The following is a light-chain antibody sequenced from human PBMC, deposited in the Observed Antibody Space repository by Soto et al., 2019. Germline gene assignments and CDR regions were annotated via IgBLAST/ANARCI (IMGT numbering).Light chain of an antibody. Sequence: IVLTQSPATLSLSPGERATLSCTASQHVTTTYIVWYQQKFGQAPRLLIYGASTRSMGTPDRFTGGGFGTDFTLTISRVEPEDFAVYYCQQYDSSFTFGGGTKVEMK. CDR1: QHVTTTY. J-gene: IGKJ4*01. V-gene: IGKV3-20*01. CDR2: GAS. CDR3: QQYDSSFT.